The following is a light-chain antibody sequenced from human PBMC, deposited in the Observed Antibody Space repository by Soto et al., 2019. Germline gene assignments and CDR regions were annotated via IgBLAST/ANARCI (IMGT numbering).Light chain of an antibody. CDR2: YDS. CDR1: NIGSKS. Sequence: SYELTQPPSVSVAPGKTARIPCGGTNIGSKSVHWYQQKPGQAPVLVIYYDSDRPSGIPERFSCSNSGNTATLTISRVEAGDEADYYCQVWDSSSDHVVFGGGTKLTVL. CDR3: QVWDSSSDHVV. V-gene: IGLV3-21*04. J-gene: IGLJ2*01.